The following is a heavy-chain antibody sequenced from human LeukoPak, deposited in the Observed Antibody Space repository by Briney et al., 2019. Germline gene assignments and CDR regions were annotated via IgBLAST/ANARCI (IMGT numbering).Heavy chain of an antibody. CDR3: ARSVIAALNWFDP. CDR2: ISSNGGST. CDR1: GFSFSSYW. Sequence: WGSLRLSCAASGFSFSSYWMHWVRQAPGKGLEYVSAISSNGGSTYYANSVKGRFTISRDNSKNTLYLQMGSLRAEDMAVYYCARSVIAALNWFDPWGQGTLVTVSS. V-gene: IGHV3-64*01. J-gene: IGHJ5*02. D-gene: IGHD6-13*01.